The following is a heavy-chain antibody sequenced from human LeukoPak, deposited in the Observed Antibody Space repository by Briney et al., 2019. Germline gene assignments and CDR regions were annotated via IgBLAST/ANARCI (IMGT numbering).Heavy chain of an antibody. Sequence: ASVKVSCKASGYTFTGYYMHWVRQAPGQGLEWMGWINPNSGGTNYAQKFQGRVTMTRDTSTSTVYMELSSLRSEDTAVYYCARATLRWNIDYWGQGTLVTVSS. CDR3: ARATLRWNIDY. CDR1: GYTFTGYY. CDR2: INPNSGGT. J-gene: IGHJ4*02. V-gene: IGHV1-2*02. D-gene: IGHD4-23*01.